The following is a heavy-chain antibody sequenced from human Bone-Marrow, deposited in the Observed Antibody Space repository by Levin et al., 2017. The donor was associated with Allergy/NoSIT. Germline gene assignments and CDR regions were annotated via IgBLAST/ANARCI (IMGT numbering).Heavy chain of an antibody. CDR2: IKSKVNGGAA. Sequence: SCAASGITFTNAWMTWVRQVPGKGLEWVGRIKSKVNGGAADYAAPVKGRFTISRDDSKDTVYLQMNSLKTEDTAVYYCTTEGISEIRYYYNGMDVWGQGTTVTVSS. CDR1: GITFTNAW. J-gene: IGHJ6*02. CDR3: TTEGISEIRYYYNGMDV. V-gene: IGHV3-15*01. D-gene: IGHD1-14*01.